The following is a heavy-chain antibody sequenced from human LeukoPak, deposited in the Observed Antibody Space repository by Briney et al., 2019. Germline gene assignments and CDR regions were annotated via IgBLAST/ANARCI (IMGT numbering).Heavy chain of an antibody. D-gene: IGHD3-10*01. CDR3: ARDLWFGDHGVWFDP. CDR2: IYYSGST. Sequence: SETLSLTCTVSGGSISSSSYYWGWIRQPPGKGLEWIGSIYYSGSTYYNPSLKSRVTISVDTSKNQFSLKLSSVTAADTAVYYCARDLWFGDHGVWFDPWGQGTLVTVSS. V-gene: IGHV4-39*07. J-gene: IGHJ5*02. CDR1: GGSISSSSYY.